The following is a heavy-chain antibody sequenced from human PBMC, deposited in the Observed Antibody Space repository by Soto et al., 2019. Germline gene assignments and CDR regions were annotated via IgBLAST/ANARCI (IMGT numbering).Heavy chain of an antibody. CDR2: IDPSDSYV. CDR3: TRRASSSFYHFDF. CDR1: GHSFTAYW. Sequence: PGESLKISCXASGHSFTAYWITWVRQMPGKGLEWMATIDPSDSYVDYSPSFRGHVTFSVDRSITTVYLQWNSLKASDSAMYFCTRRASSSFYHFDFWGQGALVTVSS. J-gene: IGHJ4*02. D-gene: IGHD2-2*01. V-gene: IGHV5-10-1*01.